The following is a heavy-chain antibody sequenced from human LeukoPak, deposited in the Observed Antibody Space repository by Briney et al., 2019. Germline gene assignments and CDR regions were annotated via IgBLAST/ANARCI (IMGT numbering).Heavy chain of an antibody. V-gene: IGHV4-39*07. J-gene: IGHJ3*02. Sequence: SETLSLTCSVSGGSISRNTHYCGWIRQPPGKGLEGIGEVYHSGSTNYNPSLKSRVTISVDKSKNQFSLKLSSVTAADTAVYYCAGAYCGGDCYSGRAFDIWGQGTMVTVSS. CDR1: GGSISRNTHY. CDR3: AGAYCGGDCYSGRAFDI. CDR2: VYHSGST. D-gene: IGHD2-21*02.